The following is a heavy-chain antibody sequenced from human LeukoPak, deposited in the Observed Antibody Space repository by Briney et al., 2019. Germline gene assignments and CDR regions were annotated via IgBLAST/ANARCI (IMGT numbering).Heavy chain of an antibody. J-gene: IGHJ4*02. V-gene: IGHV3-30-3*01. CDR3: ARDDQYCSSTSCPPDY. D-gene: IGHD2-2*01. Sequence: GGSLRLSCAASGFTFSSYAMHWVRQAPGKGLEWVAVISYDGSNKYYADSVKGRFTISRDNSKNTLYLQMSSLRAEDTAVYYCARDDQYCSSTSCPPDYWGQGTLVTVSS. CDR1: GFTFSSYA. CDR2: ISYDGSNK.